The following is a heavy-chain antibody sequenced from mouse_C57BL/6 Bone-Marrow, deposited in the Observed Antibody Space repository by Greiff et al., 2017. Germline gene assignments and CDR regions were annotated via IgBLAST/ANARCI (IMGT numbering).Heavy chain of an antibody. CDR3: AKRGGSYWYFDV. CDR1: GFSLTSYG. Sequence: VQGVESGPGLVQPSQSLSITCTVSGFSLTSYGVHWVRQPPGKGLEWLGVIWSGGSTDYNAAFISRLSSSKDNSKSQVFFKMNSLQADDTAIYYCAKRGGSYWYFDVWGTGTTVTVSS. J-gene: IGHJ1*03. CDR2: IWSGGST. V-gene: IGHV2-4*01.